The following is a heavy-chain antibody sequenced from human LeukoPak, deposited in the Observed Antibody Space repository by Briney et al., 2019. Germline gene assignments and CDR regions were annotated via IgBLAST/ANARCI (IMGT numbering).Heavy chain of an antibody. J-gene: IGHJ4*02. Sequence: GGSLRLSCAAPGFTFSSYWMSWVRQAPGKGLEWVANIKQDGSEKYYVDSVKGRFTISRDNAKNSLYLQMNSLRAEDTAVYYCARVVGTRARYGYWGQGTLVTVSS. CDR2: IKQDGSEK. CDR1: GFTFSSYW. V-gene: IGHV3-7*01. CDR3: ARVVGTRARYGY. D-gene: IGHD1-1*01.